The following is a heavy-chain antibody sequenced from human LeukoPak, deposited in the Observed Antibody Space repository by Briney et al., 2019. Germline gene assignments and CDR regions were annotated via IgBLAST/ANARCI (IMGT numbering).Heavy chain of an antibody. V-gene: IGHV3-9*01. Sequence: GGSLRLSCAASGFTFDDYAMHWVRQAPGKGLEWVSGISWNSGSIGYAESVKGRFTISRDNAKNSLYLQMNSLRAEDTALYYCAKDGKVVGYYYYYYMDVWGKGTTVTVSS. D-gene: IGHD2-15*01. J-gene: IGHJ6*03. CDR1: GFTFDDYA. CDR2: ISWNSGSI. CDR3: AKDGKVVGYYYYYYMDV.